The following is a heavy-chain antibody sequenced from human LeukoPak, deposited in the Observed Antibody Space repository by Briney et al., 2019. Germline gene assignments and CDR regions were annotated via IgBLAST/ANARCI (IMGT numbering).Heavy chain of an antibody. D-gene: IGHD1-14*01. Sequence: GGSLSLSCAASGFILSYHDMHWARHAPGEGREFVSSIGAAGTHTFYAHSVKGRLTTHRDTFQSTMYLQMDGLRPEESAVYYCARELGGTKTAGFDIWGQGTVVTVSS. CDR1: GFILSYHD. J-gene: IGHJ3*02. CDR2: IGAAGTHT. CDR3: ARELGGTKTAGFDI. V-gene: IGHV3-64*01.